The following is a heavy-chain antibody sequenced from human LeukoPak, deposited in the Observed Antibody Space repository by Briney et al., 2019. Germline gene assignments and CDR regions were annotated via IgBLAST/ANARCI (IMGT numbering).Heavy chain of an antibody. V-gene: IGHV4-59*08. J-gene: IGHJ2*01. Sequence: SETLSLTCTVSGGSISSYYWSWIRQPPGRGLEWIGYIYYSGSTNYNPSLKSRVTISVDTSKNQFSLKLSSVTAADTAVYYCARIKDLYSYGRKIWYFDLWGRGTLVTVSS. CDR3: ARIKDLYSYGRKIWYFDL. CDR2: IYYSGST. D-gene: IGHD5-18*01. CDR1: GGSISSYY.